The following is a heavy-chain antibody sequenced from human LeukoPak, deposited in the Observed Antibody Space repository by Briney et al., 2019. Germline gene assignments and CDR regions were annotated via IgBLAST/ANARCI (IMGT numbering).Heavy chain of an antibody. CDR3: ARGLGAAAADY. CDR2: MNPNSGNT. D-gene: IGHD6-13*01. J-gene: IGHJ4*02. CDR1: GYTFTGYY. V-gene: IGHV1-8*02. Sequence: ASVKVSCKASGYTFTGYYMHWVRQAPGQGLEWMGWMNPNSGNTGYAQKFQGRVTMTRNTSISTAYMELSSLRSEDTAVYYCARGLGAAAADYWGQGTLVTVSS.